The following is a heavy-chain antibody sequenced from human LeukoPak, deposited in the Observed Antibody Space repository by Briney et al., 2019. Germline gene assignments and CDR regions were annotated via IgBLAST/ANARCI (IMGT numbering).Heavy chain of an antibody. V-gene: IGHV3-7*01. D-gene: IGHD4-11*01. J-gene: IGHJ4*02. CDR2: IKQDGSEK. CDR3: ARGYGNYGY. Sequence: GGSLRLSCAAAGFTSSSYWMSWVRQAPGKGLEWVANIKQDGSEKYYVDSVKGRFTISRDNAKNSLYLQMNSLRAEDTAVYYCARGYGNYGYWGQGTLVTVSS. CDR1: GFTSSSYW.